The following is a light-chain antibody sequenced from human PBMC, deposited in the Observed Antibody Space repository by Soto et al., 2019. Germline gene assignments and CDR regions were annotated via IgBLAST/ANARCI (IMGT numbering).Light chain of an antibody. V-gene: IGLV1-40*01. CDR1: SSNIGAGYD. CDR2: GNG. CDR3: QSYDSSHAV. Sequence: QSVLTQPPSVSGAPGQRVTISCTGSSSNIGAGYDVHWYQQLPGTAPKLLIYGNGNRPSGVPDRFSGSKSGTSASLAITGLQAEDEADYYCQSYDSSHAVFGGGTQLTVL. J-gene: IGLJ7*01.